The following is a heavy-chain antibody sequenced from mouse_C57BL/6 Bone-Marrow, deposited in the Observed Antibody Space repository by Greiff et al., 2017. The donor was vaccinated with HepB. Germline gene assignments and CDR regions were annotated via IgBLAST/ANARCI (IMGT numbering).Heavy chain of an antibody. Sequence: EVKLVESGGGLVQPGGSMILSCVASGFTFSNYWMNWVRQSPEKGLEWVAQIRLKSDNYATLYAESVKGRVTITRDDSKTSVYLQMNNLRAEDTGMYYCAEPSWFAYWGQGTLVTVSA. V-gene: IGHV6-3*01. CDR2: IRLKSDNYAT. CDR3: AEPSWFAY. J-gene: IGHJ3*01. CDR1: GFTFSNYW.